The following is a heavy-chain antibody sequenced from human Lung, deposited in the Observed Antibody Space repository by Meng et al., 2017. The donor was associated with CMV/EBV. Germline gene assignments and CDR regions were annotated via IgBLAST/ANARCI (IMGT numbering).Heavy chain of an antibody. CDR1: GYPFTASG. D-gene: IGHD3-10*01. V-gene: IGHV1-18*01. CDR2: ISTNSGKT. J-gene: IGHJ3*01. Sequence: ASVKVSCKTSGYPFTASGISWVRQAPGQGLEWVGWISTNSGKTNHVQRLLDRLTLTADTSTRTVYMELRSLRFDDTAVYYCTRDRSHAFEVWGQGTKVTVSS. CDR3: TRDRSHAFEV.